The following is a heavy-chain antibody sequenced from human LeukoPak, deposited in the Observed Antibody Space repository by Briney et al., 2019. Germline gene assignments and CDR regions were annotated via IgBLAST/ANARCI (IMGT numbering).Heavy chain of an antibody. D-gene: IGHD4-23*01. Sequence: SEPLPLTYSVSGRSISNNYCSWIRQPPGRGLEWIGYIYYIVSTNFNPPLMSRVTMSVDTSKNQFPLNLSSVTAADTAVYYCARDQRWRLRAYETVVNPGAYYYFGLDVWGQGTTVTVSS. V-gene: IGHV4-59*01. CDR1: GRSISNNY. CDR2: IYYIVST. J-gene: IGHJ6*02. CDR3: ARDQRWRLRAYETVVNPGAYYYFGLDV.